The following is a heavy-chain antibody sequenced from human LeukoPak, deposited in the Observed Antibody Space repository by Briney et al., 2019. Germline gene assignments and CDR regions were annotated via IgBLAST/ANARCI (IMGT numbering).Heavy chain of an antibody. V-gene: IGHV4-34*01. Sequence: ETLSLTCAVYGGSFSGYYWSWIRQPPGKGLEWIGEINHSGSTNYNPSLKSRVTISVDTSKNQFSLKLSSVTAADTAVYYCARGYIAVAGTSPPDYWGQGTLVTVSS. CDR1: GGSFSGYY. CDR2: INHSGST. CDR3: ARGYIAVAGTSPPDY. J-gene: IGHJ4*02. D-gene: IGHD6-19*01.